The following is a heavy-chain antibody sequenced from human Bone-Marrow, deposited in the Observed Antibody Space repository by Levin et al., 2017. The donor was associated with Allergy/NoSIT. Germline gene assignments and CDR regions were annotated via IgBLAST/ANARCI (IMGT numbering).Heavy chain of an antibody. CDR2: MNANTGII. CDR1: GFNFDDYA. CDR3: VRVKASYYGMDV. V-gene: IGHV3-9*01. D-gene: IGHD3-3*01. J-gene: IGHJ6*02. Sequence: PGGSLRLSCAGSGFNFDDYAIHWVRQAPGKGLEWVSVMNANTGIIGYADSVKGRFTISRDKGKSSLSLQMNNLRPEDTALYYCVRVKASYYGMDVWGQGTTVTVSS.